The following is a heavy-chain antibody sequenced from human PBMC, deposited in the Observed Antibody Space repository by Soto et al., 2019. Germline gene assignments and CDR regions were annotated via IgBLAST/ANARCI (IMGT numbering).Heavy chain of an antibody. CDR2: IWYDGSNK. Sequence: PGGSLRLSCAASGFTFSSYGMHWVRQAPGKGLEWVAVIWYDGSNKYYADSVKGRFTISRDNSKNTLYLQMNSLRAEDTAVYYCAKLLRPGLQFFDFWGQGTLVTVSS. D-gene: IGHD4-4*01. J-gene: IGHJ4*02. CDR1: GFTFSSYG. V-gene: IGHV3-33*06. CDR3: AKLLRPGLQFFDF.